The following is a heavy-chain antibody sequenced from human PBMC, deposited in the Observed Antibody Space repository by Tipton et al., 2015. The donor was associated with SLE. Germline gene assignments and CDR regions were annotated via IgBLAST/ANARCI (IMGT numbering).Heavy chain of an antibody. CDR2: IKQDGSEK. D-gene: IGHD3-3*01. CDR1: GFNLYSYW. J-gene: IGHJ4*02. Sequence: SLRLSCAASGFNLYSYWMSWVRQAPGKGLEWVANIKQDGSEKYYVDSVKGRFTISRDNAKNSLYLQMNSLRPEDTAVYMCAKVMDFWAFEYFDFWGRGTLVSVSA. V-gene: IGHV3-7*03. CDR3: AKVMDFWAFEYFDF.